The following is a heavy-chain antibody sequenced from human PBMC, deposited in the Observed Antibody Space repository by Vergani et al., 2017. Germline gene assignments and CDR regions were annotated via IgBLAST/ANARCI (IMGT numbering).Heavy chain of an antibody. D-gene: IGHD2-2*01. V-gene: IGHV3-53*04. CDR3: ASCSTSCYEGFAGQPDLSS. CDR2: IYSGGST. Sequence: EVQLVESGGGLVQPGGSLRLSCAASGFTVSSNYMSWVRQAPGKGLEWVSGIYSGGSTYYADSVKGRFTISRHNSKNTLYLQMNSLRAEDTAVYYCASCSTSCYEGFAGQPDLSSWGQGTLVTVSS. CDR1: GFTVSSNY. J-gene: IGHJ4*02.